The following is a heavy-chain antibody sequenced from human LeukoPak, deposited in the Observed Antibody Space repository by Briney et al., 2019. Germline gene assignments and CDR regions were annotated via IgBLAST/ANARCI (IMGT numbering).Heavy chain of an antibody. CDR2: ISSTSTAI. J-gene: IGHJ4*02. V-gene: IGHV3-48*04. CDR3: ARAIASYGDSAY. CDR1: GFTFSSYA. Sequence: PGGSLRLSCAASGFTFSSYAMHWVRQAPGKGPEWLSYISSTSTAIYYADSLKGRFTISRDNAKNSLYLQMNSLRAEDTAVYYCARAIASYGDSAYWGQGTLVTVSS. D-gene: IGHD5-18*01.